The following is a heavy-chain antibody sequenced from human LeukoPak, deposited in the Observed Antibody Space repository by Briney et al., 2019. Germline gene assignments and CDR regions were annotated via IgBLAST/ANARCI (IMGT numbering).Heavy chain of an antibody. D-gene: IGHD2-15*01. V-gene: IGHV3-23*01. CDR2: ISGSGSST. CDR3: AKVRDCIGGSGYQPLGWFDP. J-gene: IGHJ5*02. Sequence: PGGSLRLSCAASGCTFSSYDMSWVRQAPGKGLEWVADISGSGSSTYYADSVKGRFTISRDNYKNTLYLQMNSLRAEHTAVYYCAKVRDCIGGSGYQPLGWFDPWGQGTLVSV. CDR1: GCTFSSYD.